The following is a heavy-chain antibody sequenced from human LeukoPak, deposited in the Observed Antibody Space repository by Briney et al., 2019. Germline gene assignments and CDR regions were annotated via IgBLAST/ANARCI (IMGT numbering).Heavy chain of an antibody. CDR3: ARIRYSYGDGDYYYYMDV. Sequence: ASVKVSCKAYGGTFSSSSFNWVRQAPGQGLEWMGGIIPLFGRTNNAHKFQGRLTITADESTSTVFMELSSLRSEDTAVYYCARIRYSYGDGDYYYYMDVWGKGTTVTVSS. J-gene: IGHJ6*03. D-gene: IGHD5-18*01. CDR1: GGTFSSSS. V-gene: IGHV1-69*13. CDR2: IIPLFGRT.